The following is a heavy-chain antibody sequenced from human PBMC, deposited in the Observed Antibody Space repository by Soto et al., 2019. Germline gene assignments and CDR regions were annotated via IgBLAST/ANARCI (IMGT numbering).Heavy chain of an antibody. Sequence: QVQLVESGGGVVQAGRSLRLSCAASGFNFRSYAMHWVRQAPGKGLEWVAVISYDGSLEYYADSVKGRFTITRDNSKNTLYLQMNSLRGEDTAVYYCARAASASSWNWFDPWGQGTLLTVSS. J-gene: IGHJ5*02. CDR3: ARAASASSWNWFDP. CDR1: GFNFRSYA. D-gene: IGHD6-13*01. V-gene: IGHV3-30*04. CDR2: ISYDGSLE.